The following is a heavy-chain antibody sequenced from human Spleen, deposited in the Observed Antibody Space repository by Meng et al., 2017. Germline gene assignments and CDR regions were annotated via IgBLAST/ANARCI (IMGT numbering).Heavy chain of an antibody. V-gene: IGHV1-3*01. J-gene: IGHJ4*02. CDR2: IHAGDGNT. CDR1: GYTFTNFA. CDR3: ARERSGYSYGN. Sequence: ASVKVSCKASGYTFTNFAIHWLRQAPGQSLEWMGWIHAGDGNTKYSQKSQGRVTITSDTSAKTAYMELSSLRSEDTALYYCARERSGYSYGNWGQGTLVTVSS. D-gene: IGHD5-18*01.